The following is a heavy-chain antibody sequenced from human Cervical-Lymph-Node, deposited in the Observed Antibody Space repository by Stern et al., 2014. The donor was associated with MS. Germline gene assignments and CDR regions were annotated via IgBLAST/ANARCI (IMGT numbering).Heavy chain of an antibody. CDR1: GFMFSSSA. J-gene: IGHJ6*02. D-gene: IGHD1-7*01. CDR2: IVVGSGHT. Sequence: QLEESGPEVRMPGTSVKVSCKASGFMFSSSAVHWVRQAPGQRLEWMGWIVVGSGHTVYAQKVQGRGTITRDVSASTAYMELSSLRSEDTAVYYCAANVLSGTTLDGMDVWGQGTTVTVSS. CDR3: AANVLSGTTLDGMDV. V-gene: IGHV1-58*01.